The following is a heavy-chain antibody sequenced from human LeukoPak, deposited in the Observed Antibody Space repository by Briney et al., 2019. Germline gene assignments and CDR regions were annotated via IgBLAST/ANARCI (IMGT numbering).Heavy chain of an antibody. CDR3: TRMTTGHDY. CDR2: INHSGYT. J-gene: IGHJ4*02. Sequence: SETLSLTCGVSGVSFDDDYWSWVRQTPGKGLEWLGEINHSGYTNDSPSLKSRVTLSIDTSRKQFSLNLRSVTVADAGIYYCTRMTTGHDYWGQGTLVTVSS. D-gene: IGHD4-17*01. V-gene: IGHV4-34*01. CDR1: GVSFDDDY.